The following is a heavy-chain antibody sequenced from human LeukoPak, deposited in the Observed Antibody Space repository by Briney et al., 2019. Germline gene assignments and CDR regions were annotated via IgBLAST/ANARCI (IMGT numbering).Heavy chain of an antibody. CDR3: AKDSGSYAFDY. CDR2: ISYDGSNK. Sequence: PGGSLRLSCAASGFTFSSYGMHWVRQAPGKGLEWVAVISYDGSNKYYADSVKGRFTISRDNSKNTLYLQMNSPRAEDTAVYYCAKDSGSYAFDYWGQGTLVTVSS. J-gene: IGHJ4*02. CDR1: GFTFSSYG. D-gene: IGHD1-26*01. V-gene: IGHV3-30*18.